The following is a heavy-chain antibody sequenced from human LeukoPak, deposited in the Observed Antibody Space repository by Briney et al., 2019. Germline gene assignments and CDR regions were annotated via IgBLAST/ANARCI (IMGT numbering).Heavy chain of an antibody. CDR3: AELGITMIGGV. CDR1: GFSFSTYW. V-gene: IGHV3-48*03. D-gene: IGHD3-10*02. J-gene: IGHJ6*04. Sequence: GGSLRLSCAASGFSFSTYWMNWVRQAPGKGLEWVSYISSSGSTIYYADSVKGRFTISRDNAKNSLYLQMNSLRAEDTAVYYCAELGITMIGGVWGKGTTVTISS. CDR2: ISSSGSTI.